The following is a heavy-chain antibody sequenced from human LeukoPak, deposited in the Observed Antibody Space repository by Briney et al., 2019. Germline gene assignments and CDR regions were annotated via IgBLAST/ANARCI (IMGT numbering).Heavy chain of an antibody. Sequence: GGSLRLSCAASGFNFSSYSMNWVRQAPGKGLEWVSYISSSSSTIYYADSVKGRFTISRDNAKNSLYLQMNSLRAEDTAVYYCASEGSSTSAGAFDIWGQGTMVTVSS. J-gene: IGHJ3*02. CDR2: ISSSSSTI. CDR1: GFNFSSYS. D-gene: IGHD2-2*01. CDR3: ASEGSSTSAGAFDI. V-gene: IGHV3-48*04.